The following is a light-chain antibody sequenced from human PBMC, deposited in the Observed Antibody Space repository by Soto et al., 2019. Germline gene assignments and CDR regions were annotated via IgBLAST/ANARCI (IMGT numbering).Light chain of an antibody. CDR3: QQGYSTPLT. CDR1: QTLDTY. V-gene: IGKV1-39*01. Sequence: DIQMTQSPSSLSASVGDRVTIACRASQTLDTYLNWYQQKPGKAPKLLIYAASSLQSGVPSRFSGSGSGTDFTLTISSLQPGDFATYYCQQGYSTPLTFGGGTKVEIK. J-gene: IGKJ4*01. CDR2: AAS.